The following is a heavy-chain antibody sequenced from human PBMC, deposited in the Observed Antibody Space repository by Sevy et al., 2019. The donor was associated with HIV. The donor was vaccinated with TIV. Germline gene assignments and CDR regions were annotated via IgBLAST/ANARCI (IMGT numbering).Heavy chain of an antibody. V-gene: IGHV1-46*01. CDR1: GYSFTKYF. CDR3: ARKGLAAASDY. J-gene: IGHJ4*02. CDR2: INPSGGST. D-gene: IGHD5-18*01. Sequence: ASVKVSCKASGYSFTKYFIHWVRQAPGQGLEWVGVINPSGGSTTYALKFQGRVSMTRATSTNTVYMEVSSLRSEDTAVYYCARKGLAAASDYWGQGTLVTVSS.